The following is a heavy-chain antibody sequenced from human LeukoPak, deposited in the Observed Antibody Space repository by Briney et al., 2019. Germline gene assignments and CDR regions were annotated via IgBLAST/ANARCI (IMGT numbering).Heavy chain of an antibody. Sequence: GGSLRLSCAASGFTFSSYNLNWVRQAPGKGLEWVGRIKSKTDGGTADYAAPVKGRFTISRDESKNTLYLQMNSLKTEDTAVYYCTSNSTIFGVVIDDYWGQGTLVIVPS. V-gene: IGHV3-15*01. CDR3: TSNSTIFGVVIDDY. J-gene: IGHJ4*02. D-gene: IGHD3-3*01. CDR2: IKSKTDGGTA. CDR1: GFTFSSYN.